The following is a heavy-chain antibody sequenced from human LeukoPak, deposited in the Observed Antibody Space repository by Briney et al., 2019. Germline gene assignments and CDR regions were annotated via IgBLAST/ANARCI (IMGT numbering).Heavy chain of an antibody. D-gene: IGHD3-3*01. CDR3: AREVVTMEGTNWFDP. CDR1: GFTFSSYA. Sequence: GGSLRLSCAASGFTFSSYAMHWVRQAPSKGLEWVAVISYDGSNKYYADSVKGRFTISRDNSKNTLYLQMNSLRAEDTAVYYCAREVVTMEGTNWFDPWGQGTLVTVSS. J-gene: IGHJ5*02. CDR2: ISYDGSNK. V-gene: IGHV3-30-3*01.